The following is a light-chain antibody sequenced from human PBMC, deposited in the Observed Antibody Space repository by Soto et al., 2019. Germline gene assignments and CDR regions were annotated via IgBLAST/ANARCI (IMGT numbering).Light chain of an antibody. Sequence: EIVLPQSPGTLSLSPGERATLSCRASQSVSNNYLAWYQQKPGQAPRLLIYGASNRATGIPARFSGSGSGTDFTLTISSLEPEDFAVYYCQQRSNWPRPFGQGTKVDI. V-gene: IGKV3-11*01. CDR2: GAS. CDR3: QQRSNWPRP. CDR1: QSVSNNY. J-gene: IGKJ1*01.